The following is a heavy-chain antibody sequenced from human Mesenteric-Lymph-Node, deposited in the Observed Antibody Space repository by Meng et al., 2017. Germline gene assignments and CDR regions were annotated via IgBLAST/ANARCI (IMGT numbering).Heavy chain of an antibody. CDR3: ARGEPTSLDY. CDR2: ITSDVRST. Sequence: LSLTCAGSGFTFSGFWMHWVRQVPGKGLVWVSRITSDVRSTSYADSVKGRFTSSRDNAKNTLYLQMNSLRAEDTAVYYCARGEPTSLDYWGQGTLVTVSS. CDR1: GFTFSGFW. J-gene: IGHJ4*02. V-gene: IGHV3-74*01. D-gene: IGHD1-14*01.